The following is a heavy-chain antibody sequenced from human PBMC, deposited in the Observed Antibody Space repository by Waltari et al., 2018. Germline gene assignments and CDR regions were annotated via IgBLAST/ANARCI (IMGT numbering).Heavy chain of an antibody. CDR1: GFTFSSYA. CDR2: ISGSGGST. CDR3: ARSVDFWSGYLYY. V-gene: IGHV3-23*01. J-gene: IGHJ4*02. D-gene: IGHD3-3*01. Sequence: EVQLLESGGGLVQPGGSLRLSCAASGFTFSSYAMSWVRQAPGKGLEWVSAISGSGGSTYYADSVKGRFTISRDNSKNTLYLQMNSLRAEDTAVYYCARSVDFWSGYLYYWGQGTLVTVSS.